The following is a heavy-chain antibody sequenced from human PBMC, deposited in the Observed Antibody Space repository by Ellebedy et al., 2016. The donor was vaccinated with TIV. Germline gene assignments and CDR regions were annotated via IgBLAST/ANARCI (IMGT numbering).Heavy chain of an antibody. J-gene: IGHJ4*02. Sequence: SVKVSCXASGGTFSSYAISWVRQAPGQGLEWMGGIIPIFGTANYAQKFQGRVTITADKSTSTAYMELSSLRSEDTAVYFCAKVLGEGRFAFDYWGPGTLVTVSS. CDR2: IIPIFGTA. D-gene: IGHD3-10*01. V-gene: IGHV1-69*06. CDR3: AKVLGEGRFAFDY. CDR1: GGTFSSYA.